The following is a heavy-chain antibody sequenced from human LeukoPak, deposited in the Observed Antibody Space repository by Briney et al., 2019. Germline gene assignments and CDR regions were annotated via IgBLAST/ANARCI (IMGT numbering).Heavy chain of an antibody. CDR1: GFTFSSYG. J-gene: IGHJ3*02. CDR3: ARARSSYGYGDAFDI. D-gene: IGHD5-18*01. Sequence: GGSLRLSCAASGFTFSSYGMHWVRQAPGKGLEWVAVISYDGSNKYYADSVKGRFTISRDNAKNSLYLQMNSLRAEDTAVYYCARARSSYGYGDAFDIWGQGTMVTVSS. V-gene: IGHV3-30*03. CDR2: ISYDGSNK.